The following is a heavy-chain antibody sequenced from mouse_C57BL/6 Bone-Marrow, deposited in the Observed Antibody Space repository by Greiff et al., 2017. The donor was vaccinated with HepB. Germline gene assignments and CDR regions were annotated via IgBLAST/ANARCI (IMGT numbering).Heavy chain of an antibody. Sequence: EVKLVESGGGLVQPGGSLKLSCAASGIDFSRYWMSWVRRAPGKGLEWIGEINPDSSTINYAPSLKDKFIISKDNAKNTLYLQMNKQRSEDTALYYCSRLPYYYAMGYWGQGTSVTVSS. V-gene: IGHV4-1*01. CDR3: SRLPYYYAMGY. CDR2: INPDSSTI. CDR1: GIDFSRYW. J-gene: IGHJ4*01.